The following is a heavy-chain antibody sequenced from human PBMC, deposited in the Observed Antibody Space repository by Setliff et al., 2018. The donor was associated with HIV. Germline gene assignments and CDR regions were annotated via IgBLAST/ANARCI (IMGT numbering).Heavy chain of an antibody. CDR2: FTPILGIS. V-gene: IGHV1-69*10. CDR1: GGTFTSYA. Sequence: SVKVSCKTSGGTFTSYAISWVRQAPGQGLEWMGGFTPILGISNLAQNFQGRVTITADTSTGTAYMDLSSLRYEDTAVYYCARGWMATLNGPLAYWGQGTLVTVSS. D-gene: IGHD2-15*01. J-gene: IGHJ4*02. CDR3: ARGWMATLNGPLAY.